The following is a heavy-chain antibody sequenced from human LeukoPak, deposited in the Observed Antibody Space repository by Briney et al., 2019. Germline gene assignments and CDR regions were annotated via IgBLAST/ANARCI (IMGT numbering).Heavy chain of an antibody. Sequence: GESLKISCKASGFNFANYWIAGVRQMRGKGLEWMGIIYPDDSDTRYSPAFEGQVTISADKSISTAYLQWSSLTASDTAKYYCAPHTSGDYSFDFWGKANLVIVSS. CDR1: GFNFANYW. V-gene: IGHV5-51*01. J-gene: IGHJ4*02. CDR3: APHTSGDYSFDF. D-gene: IGHD4-17*01. CDR2: IYPDDSDT.